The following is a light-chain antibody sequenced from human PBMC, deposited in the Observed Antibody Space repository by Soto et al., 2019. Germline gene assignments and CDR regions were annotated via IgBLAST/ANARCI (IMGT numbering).Light chain of an antibody. CDR2: TAS. J-gene: IGKJ4*01. V-gene: IGKV1-39*01. CDR3: QQSHSSPLS. Sequence: IQMTPSPSSLSASVGDRVTITCRASQSISRNVNWYQQKPGKAPELLIYTASKLQSGVPSRFSGSGSGTDFALTISSLQPEDSAVYCCQQSHSSPLSFGGGTKGEFK. CDR1: QSISRN.